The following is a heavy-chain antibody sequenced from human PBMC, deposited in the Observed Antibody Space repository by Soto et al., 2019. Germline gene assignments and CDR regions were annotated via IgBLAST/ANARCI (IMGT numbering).Heavy chain of an antibody. CDR3: AVGLGFCIRTSFPGSDYFDY. Sequence: GGSQRLSCAASGFTLSSDAMIWVRPAPGRGAEWVSAISGGGVSTYYADSVKGRFTISRDNSKNSLFLQLNCLRAGDTAVYYCAVGLGFCIRTSFPGSDYFDYWSRGTLVTVSS. V-gene: IGHV3-23*01. D-gene: IGHD2-2*01. CDR2: ISGGGVST. CDR1: GFTLSSDA. J-gene: IGHJ4*02.